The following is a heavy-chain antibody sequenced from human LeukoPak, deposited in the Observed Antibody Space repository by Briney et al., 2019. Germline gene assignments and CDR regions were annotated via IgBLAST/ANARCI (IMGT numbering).Heavy chain of an antibody. D-gene: IGHD3-9*01. CDR2: IIPIFGTA. V-gene: IGHV1-69*05. CDR3: ARDGRYYDILTGYHYYMDV. CDR1: GGTFSSYA. Sequence: ASVKVSCKASGGTFSSYAISWVRQAPGQGLEWMGGIIPIFGTANYAQKFQGRVTMTRDMSTSTVYMELSSLRSEDTAVYYCARDGRYYDILTGYHYYMDVWGKGTTVTVSS. J-gene: IGHJ6*03.